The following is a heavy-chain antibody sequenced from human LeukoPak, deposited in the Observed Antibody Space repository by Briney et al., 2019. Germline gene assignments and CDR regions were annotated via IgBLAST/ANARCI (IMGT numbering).Heavy chain of an antibody. Sequence: ETSETLSLTCAVYGGSFSGYYWSWIRQPPGKGLEWIGEINHSGSTNYNPSLKSRVTISVDTSKNQFSLKLSSVTAADTAVYYCARCPYYDILTGYFSRVAAFDIWGQGTMVTVSS. V-gene: IGHV4-34*01. CDR3: ARCPYYDILTGYFSRVAAFDI. D-gene: IGHD3-9*01. CDR1: GGSFSGYY. J-gene: IGHJ3*02. CDR2: INHSGST.